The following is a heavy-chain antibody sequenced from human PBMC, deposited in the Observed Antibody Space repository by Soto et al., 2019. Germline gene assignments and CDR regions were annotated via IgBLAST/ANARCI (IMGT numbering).Heavy chain of an antibody. V-gene: IGHV3-30-3*01. D-gene: IGHD6-6*01. CDR1: GFTFSSYA. Sequence: QVQLVESGGGVVQPGRSLRLSCAASGFTFSSYAMHWVRQAPGKGLEWVAVISYDGSNKYYADSVKGRFTISRDNSKNMLYLQLNSLRAEDTAVYYCARPEYSSSFHLGMDVCGQGTTVTVSS. CDR2: ISYDGSNK. J-gene: IGHJ6*02. CDR3: ARPEYSSSFHLGMDV.